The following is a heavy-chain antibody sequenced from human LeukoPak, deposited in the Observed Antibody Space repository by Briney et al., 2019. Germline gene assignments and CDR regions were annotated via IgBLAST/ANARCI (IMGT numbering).Heavy chain of an antibody. CDR3: ARGPPRGKYYYMDV. CDR2: IGTASDT. Sequence: PGGSLRLSCAASGFTFSSFDMHWVRQPTGQGLEWVSTIGTASDTYYPGSVEGRFTLSRDSANNSLYLQMNSLTAGDTAVYYCARGPPRGKYYYMDVWGKGTTVTVSS. J-gene: IGHJ6*03. CDR1: GFTFSSFD. D-gene: IGHD1-1*01. V-gene: IGHV3-13*01.